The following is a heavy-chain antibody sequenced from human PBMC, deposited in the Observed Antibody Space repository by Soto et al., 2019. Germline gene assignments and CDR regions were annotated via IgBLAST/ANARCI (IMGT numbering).Heavy chain of an antibody. V-gene: IGHV4-34*01. CDR3: ARVRNVLLWFGESSARFDP. D-gene: IGHD3-10*01. Sequence: SETLSLTCAVYGGSFSGYYWSWIRQPPGKGLEWIGEINHSGSTNYNPSLKSRVSISVDTSKNQFSLKLSSVTAADTAVYYCARVRNVLLWFGESSARFDPWGQGTLVTVSS. CDR1: GGSFSGYY. CDR2: INHSGST. J-gene: IGHJ5*02.